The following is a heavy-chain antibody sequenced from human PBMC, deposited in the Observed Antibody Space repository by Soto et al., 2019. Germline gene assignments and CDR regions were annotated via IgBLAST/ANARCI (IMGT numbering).Heavy chain of an antibody. V-gene: IGHV1-69*02. CDR3: ARNSITIFGVVSPSDAFDI. J-gene: IGHJ3*02. D-gene: IGHD3-3*01. CDR1: GGTFSSYT. Sequence: QVQLVQSGAEVKKPGSSVKVSCKASGGTFSSYTISWVRQAPGQGLEWMGRIIPILGIANYAQKFQGRVTITADKSTSTAYMELSSLTSEDTAVYYCARNSITIFGVVSPSDAFDIWGQGTMVTVSS. CDR2: IIPILGIA.